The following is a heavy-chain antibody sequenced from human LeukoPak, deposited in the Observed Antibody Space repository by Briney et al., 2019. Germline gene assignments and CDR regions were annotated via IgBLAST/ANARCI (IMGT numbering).Heavy chain of an antibody. J-gene: IGHJ4*02. CDR2: IYYSGST. V-gene: IGHV4-59*01. D-gene: IGHD1-26*01. CDR1: GGSISSFY. Sequence: PSETLSLTCTVSGGSISSFYWTWIRQPPGKGLEWIGYIYYSGSTNYNPSLKSRVTMSVDTSKNQFSLKLSSETAADTAVYYCASGSIVGVLWGWGQGTLVTVSS. CDR3: ASGSIVGVLWG.